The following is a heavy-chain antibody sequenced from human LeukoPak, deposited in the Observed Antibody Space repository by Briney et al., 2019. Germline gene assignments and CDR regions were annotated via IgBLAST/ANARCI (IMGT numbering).Heavy chain of an antibody. J-gene: IGHJ4*02. Sequence: PGGSLRLSCAASGFTVSSNYTSWIRQAPGKGLEWVSVIYSGGSTYYADSVKGRFTISRDNSKNTLYLQMNSLRAEGTAVYYCARAGAGVSHAYWGQGTLVTVSS. D-gene: IGHD3-10*01. CDR2: IYSGGST. CDR3: ARAGAGVSHAY. CDR1: GFTVSSNY. V-gene: IGHV3-53*01.